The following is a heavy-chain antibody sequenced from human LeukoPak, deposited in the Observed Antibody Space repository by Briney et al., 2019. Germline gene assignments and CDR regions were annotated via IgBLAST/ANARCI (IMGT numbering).Heavy chain of an antibody. D-gene: IGHD3-16*01. Sequence: GGSLRLSCAASGFTFSNAWMSWVRQAPGQGLEWFGRIKSKTDGGTTDYAAPVKGRFTISRDDSKNTLYLQMNSLKTEDTAVYYCSTDSDGGGFSYYYGMDVWGQGTTVTVSS. CDR3: STDSDGGGFSYYYGMDV. J-gene: IGHJ6*02. CDR2: IKSKTDGGTT. CDR1: GFTFSNAW. V-gene: IGHV3-15*01.